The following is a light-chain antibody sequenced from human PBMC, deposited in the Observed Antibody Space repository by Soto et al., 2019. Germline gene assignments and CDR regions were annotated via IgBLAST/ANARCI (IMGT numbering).Light chain of an antibody. CDR1: TSNIGTGYD. V-gene: IGLV1-40*01. J-gene: IGLJ2*01. CDR3: SSYRSSSTPVV. CDR2: GNS. Sequence: QSVLTQPPSVSGAPGQRVTISCTGSTSNIGTGYDVHWYQQLPGTAPKLLIYGNSKRPSGVPDRISGSKSGNTASLTISGLQAEDEADYYCSSYRSSSTPVVFGGGTKLTVL.